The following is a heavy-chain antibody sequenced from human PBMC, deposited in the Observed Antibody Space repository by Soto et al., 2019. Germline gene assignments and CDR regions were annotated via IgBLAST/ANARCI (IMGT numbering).Heavy chain of an antibody. J-gene: IGHJ4*02. V-gene: IGHV4-59*01. CDR3: ARDSYGDSLDY. Sequence: LSLTCTVSGGSISSYYWSWIRQPPGKGLECIGYIYYSGSTNYNPSLKSRVTISLDTSKNQFSLKLTSVTAADTAVYYCARDSYGDSLDYWGQGTLVTVSS. CDR2: IYYSGST. CDR1: GGSISSYY. D-gene: IGHD4-17*01.